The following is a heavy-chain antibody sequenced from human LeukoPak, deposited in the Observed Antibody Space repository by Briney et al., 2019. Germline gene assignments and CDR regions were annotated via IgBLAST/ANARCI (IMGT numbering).Heavy chain of an antibody. CDR2: ISSSDTYI. D-gene: IGHD3-22*01. V-gene: IGHV3-21*01. J-gene: IGHJ4*02. CDR3: AAGGPIYDSSGYYRYYFDY. Sequence: GGSLRLSCAASGFVFSSYSMNWVRQAPGKGLEWVSSISSSDTYIYYADSVKGRFTISRDNAKNSLYLQMNSLRAEDTAVYYCAAGGPIYDSSGYYRYYFDYWGQGTLVTVSS. CDR1: GFVFSSYS.